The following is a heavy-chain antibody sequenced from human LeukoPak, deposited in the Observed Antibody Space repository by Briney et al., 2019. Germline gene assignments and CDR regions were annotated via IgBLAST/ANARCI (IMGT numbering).Heavy chain of an antibody. CDR2: INPNSGGR. D-gene: IGHD6-19*01. J-gene: IGHJ4*02. Sequence: ASVKVSCKASGYTFTGYYMHWVRQAPGQGLEWVGWINPNSGGRNYAQRFHGRVTITRDTSSSTVYMHLSRLGSDDTGVCYCAISSGWLGSFDYWGQGTVVSVSS. CDR1: GYTFTGYY. V-gene: IGHV1-2*02. CDR3: AISSGWLGSFDY.